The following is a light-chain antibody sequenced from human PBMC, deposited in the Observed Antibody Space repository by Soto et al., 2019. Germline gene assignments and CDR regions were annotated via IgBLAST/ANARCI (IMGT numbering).Light chain of an antibody. Sequence: EIVLTQSPGTLSLSPGARATLSCRASQSVSSSYLAWYQQKPGQAPRLLLYGASSRATGIPDGFSGSGSGTDFTLTISRLAPEDFAVYYCQQYGSSSFTFGPGTKVDIK. CDR3: QQYGSSSFT. J-gene: IGKJ3*01. CDR2: GAS. CDR1: QSVSSSY. V-gene: IGKV3-20*01.